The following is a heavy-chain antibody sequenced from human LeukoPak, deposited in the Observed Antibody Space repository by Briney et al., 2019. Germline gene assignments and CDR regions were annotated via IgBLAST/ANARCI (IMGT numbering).Heavy chain of an antibody. CDR1: GGSISSYY. J-gene: IGHJ4*02. CDR3: ARQGGSYSFDY. V-gene: IGHV4-59*08. CDR2: IYYSGST. Sequence: SETLSLTCAVSGGSISSYYWSWIRQPPGKGLEWIGYIYYSGSTNYNPSLKSRVTISVDTSKNQFSLKLSSVTAADTAVYYCARQGGSYSFDYWGQGTLVTVSS. D-gene: IGHD1-26*01.